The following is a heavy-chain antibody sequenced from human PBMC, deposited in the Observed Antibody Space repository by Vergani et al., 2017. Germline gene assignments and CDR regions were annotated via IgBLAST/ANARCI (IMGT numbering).Heavy chain of an antibody. V-gene: IGHV3-30*02. CDR2: IRYDGSNK. CDR1: GFTFSSYG. Sequence: QVQLVESGGGVVQPGGSLRLSCAASGFTFSSYGMHWVRQAPGKGLEWVAIIRYDGSNKYYADSVKGRFTISRDNSKNTLYLQMNSLRAEDTAVYYCAKDMGSITMVRGVTDYWGQGTLVTVSS. CDR3: AKDMGSITMVRGVTDY. D-gene: IGHD3-10*01. J-gene: IGHJ4*02.